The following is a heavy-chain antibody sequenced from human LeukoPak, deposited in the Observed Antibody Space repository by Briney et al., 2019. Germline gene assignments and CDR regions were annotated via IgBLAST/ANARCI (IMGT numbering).Heavy chain of an antibody. CDR1: GGSISSYY. Sequence: SETLSLTCTVSGGSISSYYWSWIRQPPGKGLEWIGYIYYSGSTNYNPSLKSRVTISVDTSKNQFSLKLSSVTAADTAVYYCARAFYLPPQHYYDSSGYYADAFDIWGRGTMVTVSS. CDR2: IYYSGST. J-gene: IGHJ3*02. D-gene: IGHD3-22*01. CDR3: ARAFYLPPQHYYDSSGYYADAFDI. V-gene: IGHV4-59*01.